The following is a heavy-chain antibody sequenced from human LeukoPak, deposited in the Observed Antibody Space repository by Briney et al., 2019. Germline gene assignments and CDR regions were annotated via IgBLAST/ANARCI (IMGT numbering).Heavy chain of an antibody. CDR2: MSSSDDGR. J-gene: IGHJ4*02. CDR3: AKAPVTSCRGAFCYPFDY. CDR1: GFSFSSYA. Sequence: GGSLRLSCATSGFSFSSYAMSWARQAPGKGLEWVSAMSSSDDGRYYAASVRGRFTISRDTSRSTLYLQMNSLRAEDAAVYYCAKAPVTSCRGAFCYPFDYWGQGTLVTVSS. D-gene: IGHD2-15*01. V-gene: IGHV3-23*01.